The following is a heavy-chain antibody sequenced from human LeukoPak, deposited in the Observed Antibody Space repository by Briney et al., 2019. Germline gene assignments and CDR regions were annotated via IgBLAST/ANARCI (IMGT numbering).Heavy chain of an antibody. V-gene: IGHV1-46*01. CDR1: GYTFTSYY. Sequence: ASVKVSCKASGYTFTSYYMHWVRQAPGQGLEWMGIINPSGGSTSYAQKFQGRVTMTRDTSTSTVYMELSSLRSEDTAVYYCARDQGIVVVPAANNFDYWGQGTLVTVSS. D-gene: IGHD2-2*01. CDR3: ARDQGIVVVPAANNFDY. CDR2: INPSGGST. J-gene: IGHJ4*02.